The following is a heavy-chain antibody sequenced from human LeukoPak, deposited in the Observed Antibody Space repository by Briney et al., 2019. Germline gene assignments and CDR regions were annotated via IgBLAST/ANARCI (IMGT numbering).Heavy chain of an antibody. J-gene: IGHJ4*02. CDR3: ARLVAVAGLSWYFDY. V-gene: IGHV5-51*01. Sequence: GESLKISCKGSGYSFTSYWIAWVRQMPGKGLEWMGIIYPGDSDTGYSPSFQGQVTFSADKSITTAYLQWSSLKASDTAMYYCARLVAVAGLSWYFDYWGQGALVTVSS. D-gene: IGHD6-19*01. CDR2: IYPGDSDT. CDR1: GYSFTSYW.